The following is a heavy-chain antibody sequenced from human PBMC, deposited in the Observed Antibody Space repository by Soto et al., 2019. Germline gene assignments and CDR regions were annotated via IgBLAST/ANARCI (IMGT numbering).Heavy chain of an antibody. D-gene: IGHD3-10*01. J-gene: IGHJ6*02. CDR1: GFSLSISGVG. CDR3: SHMRGSGLLGMDV. Sequence: SVPTRVNPTQTLTLTCTFSGFSLSISGVGVGRIRQPPGKALEWLALIFSNDDKRYSPSLKSRLTITKDTSKNQVVLIMTNVETVDTATYYCSHMRGSGLLGMDVWGQGTTVTVSS. V-gene: IGHV2-5*01. CDR2: IFSNDDK.